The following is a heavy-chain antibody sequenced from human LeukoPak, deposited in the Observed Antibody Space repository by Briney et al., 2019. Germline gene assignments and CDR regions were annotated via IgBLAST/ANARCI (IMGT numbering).Heavy chain of an antibody. J-gene: IGHJ4*02. CDR3: ARASRGHDY. CDR1: GGSISSPTHY. V-gene: IGHV4-61*01. Sequence: PSETLSLTCTVSGGSISSPTHYWAWVRQPPGKGLEWIGYIYYSGNTNYNPSLKSRVTISVDTSKNQFSLKLTSVSAADTAVYYCARASRGHDYWGQGTLVTVSS. CDR2: IYYSGNT. D-gene: IGHD3-10*01.